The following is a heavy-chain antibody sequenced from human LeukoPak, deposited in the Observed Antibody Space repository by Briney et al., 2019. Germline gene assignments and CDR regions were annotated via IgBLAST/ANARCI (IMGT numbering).Heavy chain of an antibody. V-gene: IGHV5-51*01. J-gene: IGHJ5*02. CDR1: GYSFTSYW. CDR3: GRGVLVGATQNWLDP. Sequence: GESLKISCKGSGYSFTSYWIGWVRQMPGKGLEWMGIIYPGDSDTRYNPSFQGRVTISADKSINTAYLQWSSLKAADTAIYYCGRGVLVGATQNWLDPWGQGTRVTVSS. CDR2: IYPGDSDT. D-gene: IGHD1-26*01.